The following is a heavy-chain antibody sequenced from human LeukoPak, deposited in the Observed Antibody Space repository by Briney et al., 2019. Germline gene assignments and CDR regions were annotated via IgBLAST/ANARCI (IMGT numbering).Heavy chain of an antibody. CDR3: AKDHSSSWYDPYYYFDY. J-gene: IGHJ4*02. CDR2: ISGSGGST. V-gene: IGHV3-23*01. CDR1: GFTFSSYG. D-gene: IGHD6-13*01. Sequence: GGTLRLSCAASGFTFSSYGMSWVRQAPGKGLEWVSAISGSGGSTYYADSVKGRFTISRDNPKNTLYLQMNSLRAEDTAVYYCAKDHSSSWYDPYYYFDYWGQGTLVTVSS.